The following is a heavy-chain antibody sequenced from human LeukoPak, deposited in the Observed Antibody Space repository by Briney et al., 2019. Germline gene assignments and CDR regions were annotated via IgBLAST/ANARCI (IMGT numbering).Heavy chain of an antibody. J-gene: IGHJ4*02. V-gene: IGHV3-11*04. CDR2: VSSSGTTM. CDR1: GFTVSSDY. Sequence: KPGGSLRLSCAASGFTVSSDYMSWVRQAPGKGLEWVSCVSSSGTTMYHADSVKGRSTISRDNAKNSLYLQMNSLRAEDAAVYYCARRYCSSASCLFDYWGQGTLVTVSS. CDR3: ARRYCSSASCLFDY. D-gene: IGHD2-2*01.